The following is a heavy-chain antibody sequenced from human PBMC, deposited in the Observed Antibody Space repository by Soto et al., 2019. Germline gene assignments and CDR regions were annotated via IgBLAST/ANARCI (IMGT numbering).Heavy chain of an antibody. CDR2: IVVGSGNT. D-gene: IGHD3-10*01. V-gene: IGHV1-58*02. CDR1: GFTFTSSA. CDR3: AAAPRVLWFGEDVFDI. J-gene: IGHJ3*02. Sequence: QMQLVQSGPEVKKPGTSVKVSCKASGFTFTSSAMQWVRQARGQRLEWIGWIVVGSGNTNYAQKFQERVTITRDMSTSTAYMELSSLRSENTAVYYCAAAPRVLWFGEDVFDIWGQGTMVTVSS.